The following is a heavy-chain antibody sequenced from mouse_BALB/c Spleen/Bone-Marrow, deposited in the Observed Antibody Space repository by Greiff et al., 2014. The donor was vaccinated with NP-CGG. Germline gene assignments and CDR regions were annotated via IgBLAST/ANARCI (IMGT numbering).Heavy chain of an antibody. V-gene: IGHV5-6-3*01. CDR2: ISSNGGST. CDR1: GFTFSTYG. CDR3: ARNNYGYENYHDC. J-gene: IGHJ2*01. D-gene: IGHD1-2*01. Sequence: EVHLVESGGGLVQPGGSLRLSCAASGFTFSTYGMSWVRQTPDKRLELVATISSNGGSTYYPDSVKGRFTISRDNAKDTLYLQMTSLKSEDTAMYYCARNNYGYENYHDCWGQGTTLTVSS.